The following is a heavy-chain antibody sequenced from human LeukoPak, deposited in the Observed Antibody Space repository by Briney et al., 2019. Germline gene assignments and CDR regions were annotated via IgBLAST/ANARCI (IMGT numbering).Heavy chain of an antibody. Sequence: GGSLRLSCAASGFTFSSYWMSWVRQAPGKGLEWVANIKQDGSEKYYVDSVKGRFTISRDNAKNSLYLQMNSLRAEDTAVYYCARDRYCSGGSCSYYYYYGMDVWGQGTTVTVSS. CDR1: GFTFSSYW. J-gene: IGHJ6*02. CDR3: ARDRYCSGGSCSYYYYYGMDV. D-gene: IGHD2-15*01. CDR2: IKQDGSEK. V-gene: IGHV3-7*01.